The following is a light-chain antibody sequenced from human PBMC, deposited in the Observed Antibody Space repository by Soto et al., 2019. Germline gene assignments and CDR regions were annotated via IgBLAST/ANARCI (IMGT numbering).Light chain of an antibody. J-gene: IGLJ2*01. CDR1: DI. CDR3: QVWDRSSDHRVV. Sequence: SYELTQPPSVSVAPGKTARISCERIDIVHWCQQKPGQAPVLVIYYDSARPSGIPERFSGSNAGNTATLTISTVEAGDEADYYCQVWDRSSDHRVVFGGGTQLTVL. CDR2: YDS. V-gene: IGLV3-21*04.